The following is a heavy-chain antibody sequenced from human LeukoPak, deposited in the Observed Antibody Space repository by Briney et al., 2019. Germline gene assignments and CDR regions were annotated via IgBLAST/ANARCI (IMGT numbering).Heavy chain of an antibody. CDR2: ISNGGGFK. D-gene: IGHD3-22*01. CDR3: ATEYSDNSGYCFH. J-gene: IGHJ4*02. CDR1: GFTFDDYA. Sequence: PGGSLRLSCAASGFTFDDYAMSWVRQAPGKGLEWVSSISNGGGFKSYADSLEGRFAISRENAKNSLYLQMNSLRAEDTAVYYCATEYSDNSGYCFHWGQGTLVTVSS. V-gene: IGHV3-21*01.